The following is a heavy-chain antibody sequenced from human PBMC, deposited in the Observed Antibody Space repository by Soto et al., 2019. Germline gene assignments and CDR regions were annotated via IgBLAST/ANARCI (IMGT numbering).Heavy chain of an antibody. Sequence: ASVKVSCKAPGYTFTRSGISWVRQAPGQGLEWMGWISAYNGNTNYAQKLQGRVTMTTDTSTSTAYMELRSLRSDDTAVYYCARDPTGYFALDYWGQGTLVTSPQ. V-gene: IGHV1-18*01. CDR1: GYTFTRSG. CDR2: ISAYNGNT. J-gene: IGHJ4*02. D-gene: IGHD1-26*01. CDR3: ARDPTGYFALDY.